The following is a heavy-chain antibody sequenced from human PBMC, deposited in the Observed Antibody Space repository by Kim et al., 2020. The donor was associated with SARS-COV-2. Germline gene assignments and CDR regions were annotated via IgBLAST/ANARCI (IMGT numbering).Heavy chain of an antibody. D-gene: IGHD3-10*01. Sequence: SLKSRVTMAIDTSKNQFSLRLSSVTAADTAVFYCARHINRQISRDYWFDPWGQGILVTVPS. CDR3: ARHINRQISRDYWFDP. V-gene: IGHV4-39*01. J-gene: IGHJ5*02.